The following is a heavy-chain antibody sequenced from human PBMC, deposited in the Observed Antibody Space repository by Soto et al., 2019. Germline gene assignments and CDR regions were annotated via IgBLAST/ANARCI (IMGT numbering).Heavy chain of an antibody. D-gene: IGHD6-6*01. V-gene: IGHV3-9*01. J-gene: IGHJ4*02. CDR2: ISWNSGSI. Sequence: EVQLVESGGGLVQPGRSLRLSCAASGFTFDDYAMHWVRQAPGKGLEWVSGISWNSGSIGYADSVKGRFTISRDNAKNSLYLQMNSLRAEATALYYCAKDIRGYSSSSIDYWGQGTLVTVSS. CDR1: GFTFDDYA. CDR3: AKDIRGYSSSSIDY.